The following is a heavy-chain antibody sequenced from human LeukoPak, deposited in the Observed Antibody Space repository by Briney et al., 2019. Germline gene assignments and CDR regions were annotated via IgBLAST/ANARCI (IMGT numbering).Heavy chain of an antibody. V-gene: IGHV3-53*01. CDR2: IYSGGTT. Sequence: GGSLRLSCAASEFTVSSNYMSWVRQAPGKGLEWVSVIYSGGTTYYADSVKGRFTISRDNSKNTLYLQMNSLRAEDTAVYYCATSAYTSSWYIFDYWGQGTLVTVSS. CDR3: ATSAYTSSWYIFDY. CDR1: EFTVSSNY. D-gene: IGHD6-13*01. J-gene: IGHJ4*02.